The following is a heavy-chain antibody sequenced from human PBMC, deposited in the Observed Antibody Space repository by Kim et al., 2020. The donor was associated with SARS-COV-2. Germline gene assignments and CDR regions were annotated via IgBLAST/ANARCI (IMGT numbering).Heavy chain of an antibody. CDR3: ARGHGGDIVVVPAAHWFDP. Sequence: SRVTISVDTSKNQFSLKLSSVTAADTAVYYCARGHGGDIVVVPAAHWFDPWGQGTLVTVSS. V-gene: IGHV4-34*01. J-gene: IGHJ5*02. D-gene: IGHD2-2*01.